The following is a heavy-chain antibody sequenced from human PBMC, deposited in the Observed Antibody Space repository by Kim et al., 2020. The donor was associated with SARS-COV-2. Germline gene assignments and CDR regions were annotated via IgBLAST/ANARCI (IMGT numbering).Heavy chain of an antibody. CDR1: GGSISSYY. CDR3: ARESRDYYDSHYYYGMDV. V-gene: IGHV4-59*01. Sequence: SETLSLTCTVSGGSISSYYWSWIRQPPGKGLEWIGYIYYSGSTNYNPSLKSRVTISVDTSKNQFSLKLSSVTAADTAVYYCARESRDYYDSHYYYGMDVWGQGTTVTVSS. D-gene: IGHD3-22*01. CDR2: IYYSGST. J-gene: IGHJ6*02.